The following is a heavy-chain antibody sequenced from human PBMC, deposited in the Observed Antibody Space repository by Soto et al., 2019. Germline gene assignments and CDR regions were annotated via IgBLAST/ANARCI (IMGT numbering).Heavy chain of an antibody. CDR1: GFMFNTYA. V-gene: IGHV3-23*01. J-gene: IGHJ6*02. Sequence: EVQLLESGGGLVKPGGSLRLSCAASGFMFNTYAMTWVRQAPGKGLEWVATITNTGGGTYYADSVKGRFTISRDNSNNRLYLQMYSLRAEDTAVYFCANRPRYYNMDVWGQGTTVTVSS. CDR3: ANRPRYYNMDV. CDR2: ITNTGGGT.